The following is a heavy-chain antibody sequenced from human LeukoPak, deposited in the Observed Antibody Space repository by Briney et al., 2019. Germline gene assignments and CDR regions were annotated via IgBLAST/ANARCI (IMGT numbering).Heavy chain of an antibody. CDR1: GFTFSSYG. Sequence: KAGGSLRLSCAASGFTFSSYGMHWVRQAPGKGLEWVAVIWYDGTNKYYADSVKGRFTISRDNSKNTLYLQMNSLRADDTAVYYCARAAYDSSGYLTLWGQGTLVTVSS. D-gene: IGHD3-22*01. V-gene: IGHV3-33*01. CDR3: ARAAYDSSGYLTL. CDR2: IWYDGTNK. J-gene: IGHJ4*02.